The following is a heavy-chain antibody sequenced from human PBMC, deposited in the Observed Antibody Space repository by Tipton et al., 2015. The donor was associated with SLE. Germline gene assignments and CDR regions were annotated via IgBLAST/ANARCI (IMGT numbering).Heavy chain of an antibody. J-gene: IGHJ6*03. Sequence: GSLRLSCAASGFTFSSYAMSWVRQAPGKGLEWVSSISSSSSYIYYADSVKGRFTISRDNAKNSLYLQMNSLRAEDTAVYYCARGDLYGYLYMDVWGKGTTVTVSS. D-gene: IGHD5-18*01. CDR1: GFTFSSYA. CDR2: ISSSSSYI. CDR3: ARGDLYGYLYMDV. V-gene: IGHV3-21*01.